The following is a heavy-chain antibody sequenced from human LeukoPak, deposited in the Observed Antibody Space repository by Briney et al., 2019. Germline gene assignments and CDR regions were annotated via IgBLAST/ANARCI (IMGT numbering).Heavy chain of an antibody. Sequence: GGSLRLSCAASGFTFSSYSMNWVRQAPGKGLEWVSSISSSSSYIYYADSVKGRFTISRDNAKNSLYLQMNSLRAEDTVVYYCASLLGNDARRFDYWGQGTLVTVSS. D-gene: IGHD1-1*01. CDR1: GFTFSSYS. J-gene: IGHJ4*02. CDR2: ISSSSSYI. CDR3: ASLLGNDARRFDY. V-gene: IGHV3-21*01.